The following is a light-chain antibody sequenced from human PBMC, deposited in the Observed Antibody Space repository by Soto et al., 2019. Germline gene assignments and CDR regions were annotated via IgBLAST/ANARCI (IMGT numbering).Light chain of an antibody. J-gene: IGKJ4*01. V-gene: IGKV3-11*01. CDR2: DAS. CDR3: QQRHNWLT. CDR1: QSVSRY. Sequence: EIVLTQSPATLSLSPGARATLSCRASQSVSRYLAWYQQKPGQAPRLLIYDASNRATGIPARFSGSGSGTEFTLTISRLEPEDFALYYCQQRHNWLTFGGGTRVEIK.